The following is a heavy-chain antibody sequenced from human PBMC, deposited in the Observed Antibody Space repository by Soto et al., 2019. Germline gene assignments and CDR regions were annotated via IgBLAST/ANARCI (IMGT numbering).Heavy chain of an antibody. Sequence: QVQLVESGGGVVQPGRSLRLSCAASGFTFSSYAMHWVRQAPGKGLEWVAVISYDGSNKYYADSVKGRFTISRDNSKNTLYLQMNSLRAEDTAVYYCAGSIAARGYFQHWGQGTLVTVSS. J-gene: IGHJ1*01. D-gene: IGHD6-6*01. V-gene: IGHV3-30-3*01. CDR2: ISYDGSNK. CDR1: GFTFSSYA. CDR3: AGSIAARGYFQH.